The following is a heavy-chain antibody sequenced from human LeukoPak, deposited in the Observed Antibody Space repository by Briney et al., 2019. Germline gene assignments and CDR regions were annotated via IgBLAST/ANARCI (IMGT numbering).Heavy chain of an antibody. CDR1: GFTFTDSW. Sequence: PGGSLRLSCVVSGFTFTDSWMTWVRQAPGKGLEWVANIKQDGSETHYVDSVKGRFTISRDNAKNSLYLRMNSLRAEDTAMYYCGREPGIEYAFDIWGQGTVVAVSS. J-gene: IGHJ3*02. CDR2: IKQDGSET. V-gene: IGHV3-7*01. CDR3: GREPGIEYAFDI. D-gene: IGHD5-12*01.